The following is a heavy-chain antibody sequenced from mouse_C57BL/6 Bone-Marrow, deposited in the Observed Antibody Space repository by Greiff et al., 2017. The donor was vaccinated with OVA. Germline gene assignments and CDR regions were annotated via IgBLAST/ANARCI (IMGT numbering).Heavy chain of an antibody. CDR3: ARGYDGYEFMDY. CDR2: INPSSGYT. V-gene: IGHV1-7*01. CDR1: GYTFTSYW. J-gene: IGHJ4*01. D-gene: IGHD2-2*01. Sequence: QVQLQQSGAELAKPGASVKLSCKASGYTFTSYWMHWVKQRPGQGLEWIGYINPSSGYTKYNQKFKDKATLTADKSSSTAYMQLSSITDEDSADYYCARGYDGYEFMDYWGQGTSVTVSS.